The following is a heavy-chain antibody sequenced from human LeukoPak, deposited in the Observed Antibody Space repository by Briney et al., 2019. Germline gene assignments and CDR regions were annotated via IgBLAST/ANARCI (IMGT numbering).Heavy chain of an antibody. Sequence: GGSLRLSCAASGFTFSTCAMSWVRQAPGKGLEWVSGISGTTSGTYYADSVKGRFTISRDNSKNTLYLQMNSLRAEDTAVYYCARDEWTHYYDSSGYYGYFDYWGQGTLVTVSS. D-gene: IGHD3-22*01. J-gene: IGHJ4*02. CDR1: GFTFSTCA. CDR2: ISGTTSGT. CDR3: ARDEWTHYYDSSGYYGYFDY. V-gene: IGHV3-23*01.